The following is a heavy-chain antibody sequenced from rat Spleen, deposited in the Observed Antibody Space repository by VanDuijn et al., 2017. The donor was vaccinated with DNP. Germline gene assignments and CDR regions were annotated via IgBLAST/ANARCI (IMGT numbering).Heavy chain of an antibody. V-gene: IGHV5-31*01. Sequence: EVQLVESGGDLVQPGRSLILSCVASGFTFNNYWMNWIRQVPGKGLDWVASITSNGGATYYPDSVKGRFTISRDNTRNTLYLQVDSLRSEDTAPYYCARRVVYHYEGLYLTDSWGPATMVTVSS. D-gene: IGHD1-12*02. CDR3: ARRVVYHYEGLYLTDS. CDR1: GFTFNNYW. CDR2: ITSNGGAT. J-gene: IGHJ1*01.